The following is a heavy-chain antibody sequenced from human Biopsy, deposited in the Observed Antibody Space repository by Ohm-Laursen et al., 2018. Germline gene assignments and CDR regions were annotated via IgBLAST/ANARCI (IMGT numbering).Heavy chain of an antibody. V-gene: IGHV4-4*07. D-gene: IGHD6-19*01. Sequence: GTLSLTCTVSGGSISNYYWSWIRQPAGKGLEWIGRIYTSGSTANYNPSLESRVTMSVDMPKNQFSLKLSSVTAADTAIYYCARGMRSSGWPYFDSWGQGTLVTVSS. J-gene: IGHJ4*02. CDR2: IYTSGSTA. CDR1: GGSISNYY. CDR3: ARGMRSSGWPYFDS.